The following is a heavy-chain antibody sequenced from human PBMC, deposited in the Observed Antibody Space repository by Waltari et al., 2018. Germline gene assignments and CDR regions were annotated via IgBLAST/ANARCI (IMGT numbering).Heavy chain of an antibody. V-gene: IGHV1-8*02. CDR2: VNPISGNS. D-gene: IGHD1-1*01. Sequence: QVQTLQSGAEVKKPGASVRVHCKASGYTFRSFDISWVRQAPGQGLEWVGWVNPISGNSNSGQRFRGRVAMTTDSSVNTAHLELNSLTSEDTAVYYCARAIRNELISDFWGQGTLVAVSS. J-gene: IGHJ4*02. CDR3: ARAIRNELISDF. CDR1: GYTFRSFD.